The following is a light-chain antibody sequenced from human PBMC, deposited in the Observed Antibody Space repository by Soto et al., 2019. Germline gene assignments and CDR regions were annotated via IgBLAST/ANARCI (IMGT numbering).Light chain of an antibody. CDR3: SVYTSSSTYV. CDR1: SSDVGTYNR. J-gene: IGLJ1*01. V-gene: IGLV2-18*01. Sequence: QSALAQPPSVSGTPGQSVTISCTGTSSDVGTYNRISWYQQPPGTAPKLIIYAVSTRPSGVPDRFSGSKSGNTASLTISGLQAEDEGDYYCSVYTSSSTYVFGAGTKLTVL. CDR2: AVS.